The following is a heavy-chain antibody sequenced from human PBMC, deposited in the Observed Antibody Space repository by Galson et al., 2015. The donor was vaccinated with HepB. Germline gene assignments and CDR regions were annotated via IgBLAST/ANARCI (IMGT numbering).Heavy chain of an antibody. V-gene: IGHV1-18*01. CDR2: VSTYNGDT. Sequence: SVKVSCKASGYTFNTYSINWVRQVPGQGLQWMGKVSTYNGDTQYAQELQDRITMTIDTSTSTAYMELKSPRPDDTAVYYCARGALIVVVDATPNNWFDPWGQGTLVPIS. J-gene: IGHJ5*02. CDR1: GYTFNTYS. CDR3: ARGALIVVVDATPNNWFDP. D-gene: IGHD2-15*01.